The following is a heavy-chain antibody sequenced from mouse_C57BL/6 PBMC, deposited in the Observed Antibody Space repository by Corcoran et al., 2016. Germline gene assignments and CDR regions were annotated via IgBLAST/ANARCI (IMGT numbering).Heavy chain of an antibody. CDR1: GYTFTTYG. V-gene: IGHV9-3*01. D-gene: IGHD2-3*01. J-gene: IGHJ2*01. CDR3: ARAGGWLYYFDY. Sequence: QIQLVQSGPELKKPGETVKISCKASGYTFTTYGMSWVKQAPGKGLKWMGWINTYSGVPTYADDFKGRFAFSLETSASTAYLQINNLKNEDTATYFCARAGGWLYYFDYWGQGTTLTVSS. CDR2: INTYSGVP.